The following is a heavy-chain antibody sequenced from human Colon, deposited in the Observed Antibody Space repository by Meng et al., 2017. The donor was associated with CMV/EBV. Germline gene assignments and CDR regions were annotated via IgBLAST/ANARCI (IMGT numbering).Heavy chain of an antibody. CDR3: ARDPHFGALDY. V-gene: IGHV3-48*04. CDR2: ISRSTTTI. J-gene: IGHJ4*02. Sequence: GESLKISCAASGFTFSTYTLNWVRQAPGKGLEWVSYISRSTTTIYYADSVKGRFTISRDNAKNSLYLQMNSLRAEDTAVYYCARDPHFGALDYWGQGTLVTVSS. D-gene: IGHD1-26*01. CDR1: GFTFSTYT.